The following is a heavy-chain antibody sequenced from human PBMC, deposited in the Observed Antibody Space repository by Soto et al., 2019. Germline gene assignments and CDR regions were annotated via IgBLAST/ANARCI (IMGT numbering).Heavy chain of an antibody. CDR1: GYSFTSYW. J-gene: IGHJ6*02. CDR2: IDPSDSYT. Sequence: PGESLKISCKGSGYSFTSYWISWVRQMPGKGLEWMGRIDPSDSYTNYSPSFQGHVTISADKSISTAYLQWSSLKASDTAMYYCATVLVIGLGTPEYYYYGMDVWGQGTTVTVSS. CDR3: ATVLVIGLGTPEYYYYGMDV. V-gene: IGHV5-10-1*01. D-gene: IGHD3-22*01.